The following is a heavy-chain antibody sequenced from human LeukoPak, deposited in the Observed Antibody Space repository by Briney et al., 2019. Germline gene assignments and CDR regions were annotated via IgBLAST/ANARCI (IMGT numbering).Heavy chain of an antibody. CDR2: MHYSGST. Sequence: PSDTLPLTCTVSGGSISHSSYFWGWLRQPPGKGVEWMGSMHYSGSTNYNPSLQSRVTISGDTSKTQFPLTLSSVTAAATAVYYCARRGRVVVPAGPDAFDIWGQGTMVSVSS. D-gene: IGHD2-2*01. CDR3: ARRGRVVVPAGPDAFDI. J-gene: IGHJ3*02. V-gene: IGHV4-39*01. CDR1: GGSISHSSYF.